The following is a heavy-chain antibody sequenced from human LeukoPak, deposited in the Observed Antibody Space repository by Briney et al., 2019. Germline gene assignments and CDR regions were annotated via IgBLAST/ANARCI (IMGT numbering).Heavy chain of an antibody. V-gene: IGHV3-23*01. CDR1: GFTFSSYA. D-gene: IGHD5-18*01. Sequence: PGGSLRLSCAASGFTFSSYAMSWVRQAPGKGLEWVSAISGSGGSTYYPDSVKGRFTISRDNSKNTLFLQMNSLRAEDTAVYYCAKARVDTAMVIDYFDYWGQGTLVTVSS. CDR2: ISGSGGST. J-gene: IGHJ4*02. CDR3: AKARVDTAMVIDYFDY.